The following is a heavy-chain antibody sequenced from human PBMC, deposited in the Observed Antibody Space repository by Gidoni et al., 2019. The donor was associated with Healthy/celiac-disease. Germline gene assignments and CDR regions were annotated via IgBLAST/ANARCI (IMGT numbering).Heavy chain of an antibody. CDR2: LNHSGST. Sequence: QVPLQQWGAGLLKPSETLSLTCAVYGGSFSGYYWSWIRQPPGKGLEWIGELNHSGSTNYNPSLKSRVTISVDTSKNQFSLKLSSVTAADTAVYYCARGVSAAADYWGQGTLVTVSS. D-gene: IGHD6-13*01. J-gene: IGHJ4*02. V-gene: IGHV4-34*01. CDR1: GGSFSGYY. CDR3: ARGVSAAADY.